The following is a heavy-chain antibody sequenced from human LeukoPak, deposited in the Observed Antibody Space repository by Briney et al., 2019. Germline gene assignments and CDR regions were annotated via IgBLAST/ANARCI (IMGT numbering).Heavy chain of an antibody. D-gene: IGHD1-26*01. Sequence: GGSLRLSCAASGFTFSSYAMSWVRQAPGKGLEWVSAIRDSGSSTHYADSVKGRFTTSRDNPKNTLFLQMNSLRAEDTAIYYCAKYGPQDSGSSHFDYWGQGAPVTVSS. CDR2: IRDSGSST. J-gene: IGHJ4*02. CDR3: AKYGPQDSGSSHFDY. CDR1: GFTFSSYA. V-gene: IGHV3-23*01.